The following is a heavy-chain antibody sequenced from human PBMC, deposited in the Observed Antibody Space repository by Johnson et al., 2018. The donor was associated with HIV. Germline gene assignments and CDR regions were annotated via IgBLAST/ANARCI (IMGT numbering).Heavy chain of an antibody. V-gene: IGHV3-30*04. CDR3: ARLPSGYSRDGFNI. CDR1: GFTFSSYP. J-gene: IGHJ3*02. D-gene: IGHD5-18*01. Sequence: QVQLVESGGGVVQPGRSLRLSCAASGFTFSSYPMNWVRQAPGKGLEWVAFVSYDESSKYYSDSVKGRFTISRDNSKNTLYLQMNSLEADDTAVYYCARLPSGYSRDGFNIWGQGTMVTVSS. CDR2: VSYDESSK.